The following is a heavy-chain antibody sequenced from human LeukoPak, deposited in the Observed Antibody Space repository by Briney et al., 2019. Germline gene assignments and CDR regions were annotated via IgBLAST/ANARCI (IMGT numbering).Heavy chain of an antibody. Sequence: GGSLRLSCTASGFPLIEYSMNRVRQAPGKGLEWISYIGIDSGNTKYADSVRGRFTISADRAQNSLYLQMDSLRVEDTAVYYCARDHNYAFDNWGQGTLVSVAS. CDR1: GFPLIEYS. V-gene: IGHV3-48*01. D-gene: IGHD1-1*01. CDR3: ARDHNYAFDN. CDR2: IGIDSGNT. J-gene: IGHJ4*02.